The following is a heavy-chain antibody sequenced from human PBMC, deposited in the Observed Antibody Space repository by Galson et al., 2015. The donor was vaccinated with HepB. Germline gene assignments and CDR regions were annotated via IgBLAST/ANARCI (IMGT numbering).Heavy chain of an antibody. CDR3: AKSLGELLYSYYYGMDV. D-gene: IGHD3-10*01. CDR1: GFTFSSFA. Sequence: SLRLSCAASGFTFSSFAMNWVRQAPGKGLEWVSVISGSGGSTYYADSVKGRFTISRGNSKNTLYLQMNSLRAEDTAVYYCAKSLGELLYSYYYGMDVWGQGTTVTVSS. CDR2: ISGSGGST. J-gene: IGHJ6*02. V-gene: IGHV3-23*01.